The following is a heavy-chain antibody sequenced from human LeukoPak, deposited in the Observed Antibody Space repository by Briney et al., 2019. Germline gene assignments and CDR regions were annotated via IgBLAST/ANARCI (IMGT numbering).Heavy chain of an antibody. V-gene: IGHV3-30*02. Sequence: GGSLRLSCAASGFTFSSYGMHWVRQAPGQGLQWVSLIQFDGSSKYYSDSVKGRFTISRDNARDTLYLQMNSLRADDTAVYYCANYRYWGQGTLVTVSS. J-gene: IGHJ4*02. CDR3: ANYRY. D-gene: IGHD5-18*01. CDR1: GFTFSSYG. CDR2: IQFDGSSK.